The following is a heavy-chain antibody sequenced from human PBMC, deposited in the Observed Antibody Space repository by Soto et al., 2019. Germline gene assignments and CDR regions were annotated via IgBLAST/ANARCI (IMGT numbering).Heavy chain of an antibody. D-gene: IGHD3-9*01. J-gene: IGHJ4*02. CDR3: AWIWAYYDILTGYLYYFDY. Sequence: QVTLKESGPVLVKPTETLTLTCTVSGFSLSNARMGVSWIRQPPGKALEWLAHIFSNDEKSYSTSLKSRLTISTDTSKSQVVLTMTNMDPVDTATYYCAWIWAYYDILTGYLYYFDYWGQGTLVTVSS. CDR2: IFSNDEK. CDR1: GFSLSNARMG. V-gene: IGHV2-26*01.